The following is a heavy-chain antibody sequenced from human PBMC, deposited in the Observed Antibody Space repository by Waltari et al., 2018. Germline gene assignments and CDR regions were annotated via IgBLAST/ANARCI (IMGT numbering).Heavy chain of an antibody. CDR3: ASENYDCWSGQYTSPWGYWYFDL. D-gene: IGHD3-3*01. V-gene: IGHV3-53*01. CDR1: GFTVSSKY. Sequence: EVQLVESGGGLIQPGGSLRLSCAASGFTVSSKYMSWVRQAPGKGLEWVSILYSGGPTYYADSVKGRFTISRDTFKNTLFLQMNSLRVEDTAVYYCASENYDCWSGQYTSPWGYWYFDLWGRGTLVTVSS. CDR2: LYSGGPT. J-gene: IGHJ2*01.